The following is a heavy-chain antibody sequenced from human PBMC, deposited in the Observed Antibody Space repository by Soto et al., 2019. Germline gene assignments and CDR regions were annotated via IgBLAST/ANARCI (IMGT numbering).Heavy chain of an antibody. D-gene: IGHD5-12*01. CDR1: GFTFSSYS. J-gene: IGHJ3*02. V-gene: IGHV3-21*01. CDR2: ISSSSSYI. Sequence: GGSLRLSCTASGFTFSSYSMNWVRQAPGKGLEWVSSISSSSSYIYYADSVKGRFTISRDNAKNSLYLQMNSLRAEDTAVYYCARGSIVATIFPLPDAFDIWGQGTMVTVSS. CDR3: ARGSIVATIFPLPDAFDI.